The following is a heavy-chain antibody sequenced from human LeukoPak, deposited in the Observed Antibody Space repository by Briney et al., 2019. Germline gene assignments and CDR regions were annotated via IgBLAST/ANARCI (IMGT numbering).Heavy chain of an antibody. CDR3: AKDRRIAAAGTNYFDY. Sequence: GGSLRLSCAASGFPLSSYAMSWVRQAPGKGLEWVSTISGSGDNTHYADSVEGRFTISRDNSKNTLYLQMNSLRAEDTAVYYCAKDRRIAAAGTNYFDYWGQGTLVTVSS. CDR1: GFPLSSYA. J-gene: IGHJ4*02. CDR2: ISGSGDNT. D-gene: IGHD6-13*01. V-gene: IGHV3-23*01.